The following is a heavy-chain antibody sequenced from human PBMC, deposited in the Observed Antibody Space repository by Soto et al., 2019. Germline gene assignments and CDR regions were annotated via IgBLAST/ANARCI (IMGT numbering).Heavy chain of an antibody. Sequence: QVQLQESGPGLVKPSETLSLTCTVSGGSINSYHWSWIRQPPGKGLEWIGYISYSGSTNYNPSLKSRVTISVDTSKTQFSLKLSSVTAADTAVYYCADSGDAPRGGSSYYYYGLDVWGQGTTVTVSS. CDR3: ADSGDAPRGGSSYYYYGLDV. D-gene: IGHD2-21*02. CDR2: ISYSGST. CDR1: GGSINSYH. J-gene: IGHJ6*02. V-gene: IGHV4-59*12.